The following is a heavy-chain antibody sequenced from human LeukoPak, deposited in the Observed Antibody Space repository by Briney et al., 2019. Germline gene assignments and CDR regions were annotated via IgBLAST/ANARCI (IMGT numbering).Heavy chain of an antibody. Sequence: PGGSLRLSCAASGFTFSSYSMNWVRQAPGKGLEWVSYISSSSSTIYYADSVKGRFTISRDNAKNSLYLQMNSLRAEDTAVYYCARVHSSSWYPNYYYYYMDVWGKGTTVTVSS. V-gene: IGHV3-48*01. D-gene: IGHD6-13*01. CDR1: GFTFSSYS. CDR2: ISSSSSTI. CDR3: ARVHSSSWYPNYYYYYMDV. J-gene: IGHJ6*03.